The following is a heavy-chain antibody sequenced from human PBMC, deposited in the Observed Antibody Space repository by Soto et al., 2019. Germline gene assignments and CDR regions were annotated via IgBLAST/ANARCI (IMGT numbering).Heavy chain of an antibody. Sequence: QVQLVQSGAEVKNPGASVKLSCKASGYTFTSFYIHWVRQAPGQGLEWMAIINPNGGSTNYEPNLQGRVTLTRDTATNTVYIALSSLGSEDTAVYYCARGLTSGDYWGQGTLVTVSS. J-gene: IGHJ4*02. V-gene: IGHV1-46*01. CDR3: ARGLTSGDY. D-gene: IGHD7-27*01. CDR2: INPNGGST. CDR1: GYTFTSFY.